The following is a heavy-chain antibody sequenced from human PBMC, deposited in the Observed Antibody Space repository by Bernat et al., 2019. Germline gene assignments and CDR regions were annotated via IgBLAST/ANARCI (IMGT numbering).Heavy chain of an antibody. Sequence: EQVLESGGGLVKPGGSLRLSCAASGFTFSDYYMSWIRQAPGKGLEWVSYISSSGSTIYYADSVKGRFTISRDNAKNSLYLQMNSLRAEDTAVYYCARAKVPFSSSWSFDLWGRGTLVTVSS. CDR3: ARAKVPFSSSWSFDL. CDR2: ISSSGSTI. V-gene: IGHV3-11*01. J-gene: IGHJ2*01. D-gene: IGHD6-13*01. CDR1: GFTFSDYY.